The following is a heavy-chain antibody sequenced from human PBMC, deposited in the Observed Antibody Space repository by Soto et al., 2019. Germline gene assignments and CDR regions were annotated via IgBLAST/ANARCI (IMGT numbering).Heavy chain of an antibody. V-gene: IGHV3-23*01. CDR1: GFSFSSYA. CDR3: AKALASSWGGRGVGDDY. D-gene: IGHD6-13*01. CDR2: IIGSASST. Sequence: EVQLLESGGGLVQPGGSLRLSCAASGFSFSSYAMNWVRQAPGKGLEWISSIIGSASSTYYADSVKGRFTISRDNSKSTVYLQMNSLRVEDTAVYYCAKALASSWGGRGVGDDYWGQGTLVTVSS. J-gene: IGHJ4*02.